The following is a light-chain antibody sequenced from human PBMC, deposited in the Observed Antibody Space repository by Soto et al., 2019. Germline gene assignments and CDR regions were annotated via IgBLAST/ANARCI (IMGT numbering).Light chain of an antibody. J-gene: IGKJ4*01. Sequence: EIVLTQSPGTLSLSPGERATLSCRASQSVSNSYLAWYQQKPGQAPRLLIYGASSRATGIPDRFSGSGSGTVFTLTISRLEPEDFAVYYCQQYGSSPLTFGGGTKVEIK. V-gene: IGKV3-20*01. CDR1: QSVSNSY. CDR2: GAS. CDR3: QQYGSSPLT.